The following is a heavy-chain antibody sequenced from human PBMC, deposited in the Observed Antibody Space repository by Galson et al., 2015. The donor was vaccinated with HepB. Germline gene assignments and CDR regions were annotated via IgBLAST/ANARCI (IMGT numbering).Heavy chain of an antibody. Sequence: QSGAEVKKPGESLRISCKGSGYFFTSYWITWVRQMPGKGLEWMGKIDPSDSHTHYSPSFQGHVTFSADKSSTAYLQWSSLKASDTAIYYCATSANPWLQQWLLYYWGQGTLVTVSS. J-gene: IGHJ4*02. CDR3: ATSANPWLQQWLLYY. CDR2: IDPSDSHT. V-gene: IGHV5-10-1*01. D-gene: IGHD5-18*01. CDR1: GYFFTSYW.